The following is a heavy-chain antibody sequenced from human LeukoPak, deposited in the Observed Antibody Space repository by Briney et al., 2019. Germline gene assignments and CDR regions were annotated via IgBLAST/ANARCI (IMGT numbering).Heavy chain of an antibody. CDR1: GFTFRNSA. Sequence: LRLSXAASGFTFRNSAMSWVRQAPGKGLEWVSSVSSSSSYIYYADSVKGRFTISRDNVKNSLYLQMNSLRAEDTAVYYCARGSSGYSALXXWG. CDR2: VSSSSSYI. J-gene: IGHJ4*01. V-gene: IGHV3-21*04. CDR3: ARGSSGYSALXX. D-gene: IGHD3-22*01.